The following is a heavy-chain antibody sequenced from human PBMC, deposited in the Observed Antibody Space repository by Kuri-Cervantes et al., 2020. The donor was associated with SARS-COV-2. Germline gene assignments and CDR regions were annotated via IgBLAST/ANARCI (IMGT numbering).Heavy chain of an antibody. CDR3: AKTTPGSTSRIFYGMEV. Sequence: GESLKISCAASGFTDSSKCMSWVRQAPGKGLEWVSIIYNDGTTYYADSVQGRFTISRDNSKNMVYLQVNSLRAEDTAVYYCAKTTPGSTSRIFYGMEVWGQGTTVTVSS. J-gene: IGHJ6*02. D-gene: IGHD2-2*01. CDR2: IYNDGTT. CDR1: GFTDSSKC. V-gene: IGHV3-53*01.